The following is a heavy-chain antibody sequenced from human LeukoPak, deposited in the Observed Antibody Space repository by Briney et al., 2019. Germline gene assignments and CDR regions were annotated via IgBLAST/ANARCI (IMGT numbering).Heavy chain of an antibody. CDR1: GFTFSSNE. D-gene: IGHD6-13*01. Sequence: GGCLRLSCAASGFTFSSNEMSWVRQAPGKGLELISYISGGGLTMYYADSVKGRFTISRDNAKNSLFLQMNSLRAEDTAVYYCAREGAGSSWQNPFDYWGQGTLVTIST. V-gene: IGHV3-48*03. CDR3: AREGAGSSWQNPFDY. CDR2: ISGGGLTM. J-gene: IGHJ4*02.